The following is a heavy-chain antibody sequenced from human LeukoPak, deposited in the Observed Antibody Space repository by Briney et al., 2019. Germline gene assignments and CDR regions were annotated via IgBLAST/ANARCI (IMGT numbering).Heavy chain of an antibody. Sequence: GGSLRLSCAASGFTFSSYAMKRVRQAPGKGLEWVSSISGTGVTTYYADSVKGRFTISRDNSKSTLHLQMNSLRAEDTAVYYCTKSLGSRLGYFYSWGRGTLVTVSS. D-gene: IGHD6-25*01. CDR2: ISGTGVTT. J-gene: IGHJ4*02. CDR3: TKSLGSRLGYFYS. CDR1: GFTFSSYA. V-gene: IGHV3-23*01.